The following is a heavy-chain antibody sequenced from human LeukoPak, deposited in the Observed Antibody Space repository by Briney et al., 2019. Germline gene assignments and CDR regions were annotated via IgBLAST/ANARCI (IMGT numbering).Heavy chain of an antibody. CDR2: ISGGGGTI. CDR1: GFTFTSYA. V-gene: IGHV3-23*01. Sequence: GGSLRLSCVASGFTFTSYAMSWVRQTPGKGLEWVSVISGGGGTIYYADSVKGRFTISRDNAKNSLYLQMNSLRAEDTAVYYCAREPLDPSAGSYYYMDVWGKGTTVTVSS. CDR3: AREPLDPSAGSYYYMDV. J-gene: IGHJ6*03. D-gene: IGHD6-19*01.